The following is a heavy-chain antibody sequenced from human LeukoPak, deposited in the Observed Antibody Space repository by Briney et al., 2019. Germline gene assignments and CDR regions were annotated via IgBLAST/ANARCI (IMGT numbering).Heavy chain of an antibody. CDR2: ISAYNGNT. J-gene: IGHJ4*02. CDR1: GYTFTSYG. Sequence: ASVKVSCKASGYTFTSYGISWVRQAPGQGLEWMGWISAYNGNTNYAQKLQGRVTMTTDTSTSTAYMELRSLRSDDTAVYYCARDQWAYCSSTSCSSLGYWGQGTLVTVSS. CDR3: ARDQWAYCSSTSCSSLGY. V-gene: IGHV1-18*01. D-gene: IGHD2-2*01.